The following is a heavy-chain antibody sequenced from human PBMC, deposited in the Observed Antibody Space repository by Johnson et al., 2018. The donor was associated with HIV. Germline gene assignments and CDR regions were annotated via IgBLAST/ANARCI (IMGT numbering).Heavy chain of an antibody. Sequence: VQLVEFGGGLVQPGGSLRLSCAASGFTFSTSWMSWVRQAPGKGLGWVANINQDGVEKYYVDSVKGRFTISRDNATTSLFLQMNIVRDEDTAVYYCVRGGAVAPSSGFDIWGQGTKVTVSS. CDR2: INQDGVEK. CDR3: VRGGAVAPSSGFDI. J-gene: IGHJ3*02. V-gene: IGHV3-7*05. CDR1: GFTFSTSW. D-gene: IGHD6-19*01.